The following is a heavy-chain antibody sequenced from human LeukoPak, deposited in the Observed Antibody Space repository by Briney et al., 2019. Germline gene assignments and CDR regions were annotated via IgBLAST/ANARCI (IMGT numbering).Heavy chain of an antibody. CDR1: GFTFSSYE. CDR3: ARDAQRGYSGYDY. D-gene: IGHD5-12*01. CDR2: ISSSGSTI. J-gene: IGHJ4*02. V-gene: IGHV3-48*03. Sequence: GGSLRLSCAASGFTFSSYEMNWVRQAPGKGLEWVSYISSSGSTIYYADSVEGRFTISRDNAKNSLYLQMNSLRAEDTAVYYCARDAQRGYSGYDYWGQGTLVTVSS.